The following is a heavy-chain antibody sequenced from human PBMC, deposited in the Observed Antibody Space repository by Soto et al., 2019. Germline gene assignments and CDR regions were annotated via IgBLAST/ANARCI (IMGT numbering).Heavy chain of an antibody. V-gene: IGHV4-39*01. CDR1: GGSITSSSYY. CDR3: ARTPTASLDAFEI. Sequence: SETLSLTGTVSGGSITSSSYYWGWIRQPPGKGLEWIGSIYYSGSTYYTPSLKSRVTISVETSKRQFSLKLNSVTAADTSVYYCARTPTASLDAFEIWGQRTMVTVSS. CDR2: IYYSGST. J-gene: IGHJ3*02.